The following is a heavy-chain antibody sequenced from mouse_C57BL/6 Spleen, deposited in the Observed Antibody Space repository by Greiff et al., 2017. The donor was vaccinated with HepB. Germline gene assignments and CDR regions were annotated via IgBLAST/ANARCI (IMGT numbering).Heavy chain of an antibody. Sequence: EVKLMESGAELVKPGASVKLSCTASGFNIKDYYMHWVKQRTEQGLEWIGRIDPEDGETKYAPKFQGKATITADTSSNTAYLQLSSLTSEDTAVYYCARATVVEDYFDYWGQGTTLTVSS. J-gene: IGHJ2*01. CDR3: ARATVVEDYFDY. D-gene: IGHD1-1*01. CDR2: IDPEDGET. CDR1: GFNIKDYY. V-gene: IGHV14-2*01.